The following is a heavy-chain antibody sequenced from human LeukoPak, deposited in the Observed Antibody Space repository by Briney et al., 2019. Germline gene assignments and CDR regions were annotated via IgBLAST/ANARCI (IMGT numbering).Heavy chain of an antibody. CDR3: ARDLVMYYYDSSGYYSY. CDR2: INPNSGGT. CDR1: GYTFTGYY. Sequence: ASVKVSCKASGYTFTGYYMHWMRQAPGQGLEWMGWINPNSGGTNYAQKFQGRVTMTRDTSISTAYMELSRLRSDDTAVYYCARDLVMYYYDSSGYYSYWGQGTLVTVSS. V-gene: IGHV1-2*02. D-gene: IGHD3-22*01. J-gene: IGHJ4*02.